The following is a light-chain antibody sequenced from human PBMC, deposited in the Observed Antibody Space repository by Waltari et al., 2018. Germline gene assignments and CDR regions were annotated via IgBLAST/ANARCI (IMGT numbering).Light chain of an antibody. V-gene: IGKV1-39*01. CDR1: RDIHTF. Sequence: DIQMSQAPFALSANPANRATISCRASRDIHTFLSWYQQKPGNAPKLLLFSASRLHTGVPSRFSGSGSGSDFTLTISGLQPGDFATYFCLHTSGTSWTFGPGTKVEVK. CDR3: LHTSGTSWT. J-gene: IGKJ1*01. CDR2: SAS.